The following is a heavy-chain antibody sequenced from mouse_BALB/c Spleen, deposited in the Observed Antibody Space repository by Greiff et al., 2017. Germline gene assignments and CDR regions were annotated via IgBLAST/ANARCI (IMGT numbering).Heavy chain of an antibody. CDR2: ISDGGSYT. V-gene: IGHV5-4*02. CDR1: GFTFSDYY. CDR3: ARSYCNYDWFAY. Sequence: EVQRVESGGGLVKPGGSLKLSCAASGFTFSDYYMYWVRQTPEKRLEWVATISDGGSYTYYPDSVKGRFTISRDNAKNNLYLQMSSLKSEDTAMYYCARSYCNYDWFAYWGQGTLVTVSA. J-gene: IGHJ3*01. D-gene: IGHD2-1*01.